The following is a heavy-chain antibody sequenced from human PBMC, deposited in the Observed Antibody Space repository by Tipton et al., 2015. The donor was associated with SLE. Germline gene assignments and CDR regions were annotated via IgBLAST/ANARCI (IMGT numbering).Heavy chain of an antibody. V-gene: IGHV4-34*01. CDR2: INHSGST. J-gene: IGHJ3*02. CDR1: GGSFSGYY. CDR3: ARGTGEGAFDI. D-gene: IGHD7-27*01. Sequence: TLSLTCAVYGGSFSGYYWSWIRQPPGKGLEWIGEINHSGSTNYNPSLKSRVTISVDTSKKQFSLKLSSVTAADTAVYYCARGTGEGAFDIWGQGTMVTVSS.